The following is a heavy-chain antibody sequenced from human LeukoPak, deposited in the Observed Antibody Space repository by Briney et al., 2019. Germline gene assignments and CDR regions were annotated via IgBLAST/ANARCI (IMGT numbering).Heavy chain of an antibody. CDR3: ARDTRASLDY. J-gene: IGHJ4*02. CDR1: GFTLSSSY. V-gene: IGHV3-66*01. CDR2: IYSGGST. D-gene: IGHD2-2*01. Sequence: GGSLRLSCAASGFTLSSSYMSWVRQAPGKGLEWVPVIYSGGSTYYADSVKGRFNISRDNSKNTLYLQMNSLRAEDTAVYYCARDTRASLDYWGQGTLVTVSS.